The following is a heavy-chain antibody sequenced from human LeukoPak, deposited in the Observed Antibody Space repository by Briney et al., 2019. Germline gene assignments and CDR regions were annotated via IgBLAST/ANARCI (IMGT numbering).Heavy chain of an antibody. V-gene: IGHV3-21*01. Sequence: GGSLRLSCAASGFTFSSYNMNRVRQAPGKGLEWVSSISSSSSYIYYADSVKGRFTISRDNAKNSLYLQMNSLRAEDTAVYYCARARRRYCSGGSCYSGYYFDYWGQGTLVTVSS. CDR1: GFTFSSYN. CDR3: ARARRRYCSGGSCYSGYYFDY. CDR2: ISSSSSYI. J-gene: IGHJ4*02. D-gene: IGHD2-15*01.